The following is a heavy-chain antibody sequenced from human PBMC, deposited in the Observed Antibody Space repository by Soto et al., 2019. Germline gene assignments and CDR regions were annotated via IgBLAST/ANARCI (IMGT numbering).Heavy chain of an antibody. D-gene: IGHD6-19*01. CDR2: FDPEDGET. CDR1: GYTLTELS. Sequence: ASVKVSCKVSGYTLTELSMHWVRQAPGKGLEWMGGFDPEDGETIYAQKFQGRVTMTEDTSTDTAYMELRSLRSDDTAVYYCARDVRHFAGIAVAGRDYWGQGTLVTVSS. J-gene: IGHJ4*02. V-gene: IGHV1-24*01. CDR3: ARDVRHFAGIAVAGRDY.